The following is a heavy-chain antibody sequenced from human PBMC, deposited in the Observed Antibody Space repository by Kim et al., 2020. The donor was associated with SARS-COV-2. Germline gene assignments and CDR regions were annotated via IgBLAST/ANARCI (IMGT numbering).Heavy chain of an antibody. V-gene: IGHV4-31*03. CDR2: IYYSGST. J-gene: IGHJ5*02. Sequence: SETLSLTCTVSGGSISSGGYYWSWIRQHPGKGLEWIGYIYYSGSTYYNPSLKSRVTISVDTSKNQFSLKLSSVTAADTAVYYCARGRYSSSWFDPWCQGTLVTVSS. CDR1: GGSISSGGYY. CDR3: ARGRYSSSWFDP. D-gene: IGHD6-13*01.